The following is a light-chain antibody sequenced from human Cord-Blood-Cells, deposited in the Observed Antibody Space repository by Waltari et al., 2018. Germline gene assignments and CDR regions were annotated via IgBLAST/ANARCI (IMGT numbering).Light chain of an antibody. CDR1: SSDVGGYNY. CDR3: CSYAGSSWV. CDR2: DVS. J-gene: IGLJ3*02. Sequence: QSALTQPRSVSGSPGQSVTISCTGTSSDVGGYNYVSWYQQHPGKDPKLMIYDVSKRPSGVPDRFSGSKSGNTASLTISGLQAEDEADYYCCSYAGSSWVFGGGTKLTVL. V-gene: IGLV2-11*01.